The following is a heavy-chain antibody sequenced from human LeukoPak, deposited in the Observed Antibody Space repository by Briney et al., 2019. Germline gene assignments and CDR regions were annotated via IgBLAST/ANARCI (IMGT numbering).Heavy chain of an antibody. CDR2: IYYSGST. J-gene: IGHJ5*02. Sequence: PSETLSLTCTVCGDSISSGDYYWSWIRQPPGKGLEWIGYIYYSGSTNYNPSLKSRVTISVDTSKNQFSLKLSSVTAADTAVYYCARGISPFDPWGQGTLVTVSS. V-gene: IGHV4-61*08. CDR3: ARGISPFDP. CDR1: GDSISSGDYY. D-gene: IGHD3-3*02.